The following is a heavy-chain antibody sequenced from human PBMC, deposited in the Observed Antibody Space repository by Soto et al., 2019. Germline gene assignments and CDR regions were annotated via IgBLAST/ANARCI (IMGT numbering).Heavy chain of an antibody. Sequence: QVHLVESGGGVVQPGKSLRLSCTASGLTFSSYAVHWVRQAPGKGLEWVSVISGDGGNKYFAESVRGRFLISRDNSKNTVYLQMNSLRHEDTAVYLCARRLTSTVSALGYWGQGTLVTVSS. J-gene: IGHJ4*02. CDR3: ARRLTSTVSALGY. D-gene: IGHD6-19*01. CDR1: GLTFSSYA. CDR2: ISGDGGNK. V-gene: IGHV3-30-3*01.